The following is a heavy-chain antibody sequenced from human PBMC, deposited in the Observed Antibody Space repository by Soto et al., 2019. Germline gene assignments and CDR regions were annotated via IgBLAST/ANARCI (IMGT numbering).Heavy chain of an antibody. Sequence: SVKVSCKASGGTFSSYAISWVRQAPGQGLEWMGGIIPIFGTANYAQKFQGRVTITADESTSTAYMELSSLRSEDTAVYYCARDPDYYDSSGYPSPDAFDIWGQGTMVTVSS. CDR2: IIPIFGTA. J-gene: IGHJ3*02. D-gene: IGHD3-22*01. V-gene: IGHV1-69*13. CDR1: GGTFSSYA. CDR3: ARDPDYYDSSGYPSPDAFDI.